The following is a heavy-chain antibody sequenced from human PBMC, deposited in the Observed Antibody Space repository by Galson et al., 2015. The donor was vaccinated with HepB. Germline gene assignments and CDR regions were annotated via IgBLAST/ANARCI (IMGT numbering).Heavy chain of an antibody. D-gene: IGHD3-16*01. CDR2: ISSSGDYI. CDR1: GFTFSRYN. V-gene: IGHV3-21*01. Sequence: LRLSCAASGFTFSRYNMIWVRQAPGKGLEWVSSISSSGDYIYYADSVRGRFAISRDNAKNSLLLQMNSLTADDTAVYYCVRDPPLGTPFDYWGQGSLVTVSS. CDR3: VRDPPLGTPFDY. J-gene: IGHJ4*02.